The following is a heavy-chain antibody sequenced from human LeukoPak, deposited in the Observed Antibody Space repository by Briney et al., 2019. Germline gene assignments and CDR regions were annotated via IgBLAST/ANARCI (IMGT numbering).Heavy chain of an antibody. CDR2: IKSKTDGGTI. J-gene: IGHJ4*02. V-gene: IGHV3-15*01. CDR1: GFTFSKAW. D-gene: IGHD3-16*02. CDR3: STPIGM. Sequence: GGSLRLSCAASGFTFSKAWMSWVRQAPGKGPEWVGRIKSKTDGGTIDYAAPVKGRFTTSRDDSKNTLYLQINSLKIEDTAVYYCSTPIGMWGQGTLVTVSS.